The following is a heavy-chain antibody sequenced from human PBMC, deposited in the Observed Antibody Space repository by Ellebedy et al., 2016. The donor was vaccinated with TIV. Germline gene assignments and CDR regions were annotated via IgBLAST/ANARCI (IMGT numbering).Heavy chain of an antibody. V-gene: IGHV4-39*07. Sequence: MPSETLSLTCTVSGDSISSSSYYWAWIRQTPGKGLEWIGSMYYSGGTYYNPSLKSRVTISVDTSKNQFSLKLSSVTAADTAVYFCARDSGSGTYYNGVGAVGHWGQGILVTVSS. CDR1: GDSISSSSYY. CDR2: MYYSGGT. D-gene: IGHD3-10*01. J-gene: IGHJ5*02. CDR3: ARDSGSGTYYNGVGAVGH.